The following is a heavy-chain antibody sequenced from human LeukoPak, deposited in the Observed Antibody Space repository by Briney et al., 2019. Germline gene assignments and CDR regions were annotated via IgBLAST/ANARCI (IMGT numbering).Heavy chain of an antibody. CDR3: ARVPLPGGYSSGWFDP. CDR1: GYTFTSYG. D-gene: IGHD5-18*01. CDR2: ISAYNGNT. V-gene: IGHV1-18*01. J-gene: IGHJ5*02. Sequence: ASVKVSCKASGYTFTSYGISWVRQAPGQGLEWMGWISAYNGNTNYAQKLQGRVTITTDTSTSTAYMELRSLRSDDTAVYYCARVPLPGGYSSGWFDPWGQGTLVTVTS.